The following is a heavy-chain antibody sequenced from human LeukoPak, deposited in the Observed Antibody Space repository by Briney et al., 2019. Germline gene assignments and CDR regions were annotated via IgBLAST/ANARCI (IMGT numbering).Heavy chain of an antibody. CDR2: IYPGDSDT. V-gene: IGHV5-51*01. CDR3: ARGPKDSSSWYVSDY. CDR1: GYSFTSYW. J-gene: IGHJ4*02. D-gene: IGHD6-13*01. Sequence: GESLKISCKGSGYSFTSYWNGWVRQMPGKGLEWMGIIYPGDSDTRYSPSFQGQVTISADKSISTAYLQWSSLKASDTAMYYCARGPKDSSSWYVSDYWGQGTLVTVSS.